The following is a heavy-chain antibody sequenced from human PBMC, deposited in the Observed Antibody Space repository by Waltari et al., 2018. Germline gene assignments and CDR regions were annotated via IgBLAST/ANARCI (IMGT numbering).Heavy chain of an antibody. D-gene: IGHD3-9*01. Sequence: QVQLVQSGAEVKKPGASVKVSCKASGYTFTSYYMPWVRQAPGQGLEWMGIINPSGGSTSYAQKFQGRVTMTRDTSTSTVYMELSSLRSEDTAVYYCARSYDILTGPGGFDYWGQGTLVTVSS. CDR3: ARSYDILTGPGGFDY. CDR1: GYTFTSYY. J-gene: IGHJ4*02. CDR2: INPSGGST. V-gene: IGHV1-46*01.